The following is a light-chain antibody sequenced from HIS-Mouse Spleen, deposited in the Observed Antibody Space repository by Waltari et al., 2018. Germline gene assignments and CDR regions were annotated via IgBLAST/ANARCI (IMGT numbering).Light chain of an antibody. J-gene: IGKJ4*01. CDR2: DAS. V-gene: IGKV1-33*01. CDR3: QQYDNLLSLT. CDR1: QDISNY. Sequence: DIQMTQSPSSLSASVGDRVTITCQASQDISNYLNWYQQKPGKAPKLLIYDASNLEKVVPSRFSGSGSGTDFTFTISSLQPEDIATYYCQQYDNLLSLTFGGGTKVEIK.